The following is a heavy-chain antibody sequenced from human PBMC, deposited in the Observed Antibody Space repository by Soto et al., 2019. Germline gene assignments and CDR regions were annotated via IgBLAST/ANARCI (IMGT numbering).Heavy chain of an antibody. CDR2: IKSKTDGGTT. J-gene: IGHJ6*02. Sequence: GGSLRLSCAASGFTFSNAWMNWVRQAPGKGLEWVGRIKSKTDGGTTDYAAPVKGRFTISRDDSKNTLYLQMNSLKTEDTAVYYCTRPYYDFWSGYSDYYYYGMDVWGQGTTVTVSS. D-gene: IGHD3-3*01. V-gene: IGHV3-15*07. CDR1: GFTFSNAW. CDR3: TRPYYDFWSGYSDYYYYGMDV.